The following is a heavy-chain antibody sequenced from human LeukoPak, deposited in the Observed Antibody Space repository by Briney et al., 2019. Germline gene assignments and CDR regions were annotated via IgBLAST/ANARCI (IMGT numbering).Heavy chain of an antibody. D-gene: IGHD3-10*01. V-gene: IGHV4-39*07. Sequence: SETLSLTCTVSGGSISSSSYYWDWIRQPPGKGLEWIGTIYYSGSTYYNPSLKSRVTISIDTSKNQFSLKLSSVTAADTAVYYCARAPGYYGSGSYYNYWGQGTLVTVSS. CDR3: ARAPGYYGSGSYYNY. CDR1: GGSISSSSYY. J-gene: IGHJ4*02. CDR2: IYYSGST.